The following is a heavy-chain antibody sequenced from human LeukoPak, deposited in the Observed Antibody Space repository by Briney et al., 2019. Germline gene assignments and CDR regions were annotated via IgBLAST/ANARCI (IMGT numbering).Heavy chain of an antibody. V-gene: IGHV4-34*01. CDR1: GGSFSGYY. CDR3: ARPSITIFGVARSRNAFDI. Sequence: SETLSLTCAVYGGSFSGYYWSWIRQPPGKGLEWIGEINHSGSTNYNPSLKSRVTISVDTSKNQFSLELSSVTAADTAVYYCARPSITIFGVARSRNAFDIWGQGTMVTVSS. D-gene: IGHD3-3*01. J-gene: IGHJ3*02. CDR2: INHSGST.